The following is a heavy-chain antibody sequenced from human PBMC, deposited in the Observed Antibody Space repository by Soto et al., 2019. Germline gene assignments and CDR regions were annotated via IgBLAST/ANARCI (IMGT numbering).Heavy chain of an antibody. J-gene: IGHJ4*01. V-gene: IGHV3-23*01. CDR2: ISGSGGST. D-gene: IGHD6-19*01. Sequence: GGSLRLSCAASGFTFSSYAMSWVRQAPGKGLEWVSAISGSGGSTYYADSVKGRFTISRDNSKNTLYLQMNSLRAEDTAVYYCLSGVKQWPYTINFDVWGQGTRVTVAS. CDR1: GFTFSSYA. CDR3: LSGVKQWPYTINFDV.